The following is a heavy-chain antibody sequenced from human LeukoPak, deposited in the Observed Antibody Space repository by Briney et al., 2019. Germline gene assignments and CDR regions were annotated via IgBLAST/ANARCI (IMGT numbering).Heavy chain of an antibody. CDR2: INCNTGVT. D-gene: IGHD2-2*01. J-gene: IGHJ5*02. CDR3: ARVQVVDFDP. CDR1: GGTFSSYA. V-gene: IGHV1-2*02. Sequence: ASVKVSCKASGGTFSSYAISWVRQAPGQGLEWMGWINCNTGVTNYAQKFQGRITMTRDTSISTAYMELSSLRSDDTAVYYCARVQVVDFDPWGQGTLVTVSS.